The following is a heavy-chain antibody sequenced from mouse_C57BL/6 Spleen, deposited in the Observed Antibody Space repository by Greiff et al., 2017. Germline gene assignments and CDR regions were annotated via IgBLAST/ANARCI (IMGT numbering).Heavy chain of an antibody. Sequence: QVQLKQPGAELVRPGTSVKLSCKASGYTFTSYWMHWVKQRPGQGLEWIGVIDPSDSYTNYNQKFKGKATLTVDTSSSTAYMQLSSLTSEDSAVYYCARSRYGNYYFDYWGQGTTLTVSS. D-gene: IGHD2-1*01. J-gene: IGHJ2*01. CDR3: ARSRYGNYYFDY. V-gene: IGHV1-59*01. CDR1: GYTFTSYW. CDR2: IDPSDSYT.